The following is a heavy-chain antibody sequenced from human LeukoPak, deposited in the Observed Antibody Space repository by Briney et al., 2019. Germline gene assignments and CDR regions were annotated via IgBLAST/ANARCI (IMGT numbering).Heavy chain of an antibody. V-gene: IGHV5-51*01. CDR3: ARRVLGTGLDY. CDR1: RESFTNYW. D-gene: IGHD4/OR15-4a*01. CDR2: VYPADSDV. J-gene: IGHJ4*02. Sequence: GESLKISCKGSRESFTNYWIGWVRQMPGKGLEWMGLVYPADSDVKYSPSFQGQVTISVDKSISTTYLQWNSLKASDTAMYYCARRVLGTGLDYWGQGTLVTVSS.